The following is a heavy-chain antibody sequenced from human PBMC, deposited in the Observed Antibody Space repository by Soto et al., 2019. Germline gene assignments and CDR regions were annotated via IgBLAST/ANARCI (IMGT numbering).Heavy chain of an antibody. J-gene: IGHJ4*02. CDR1: GFTFSAYA. D-gene: IGHD4-17*01. V-gene: IGHV3-23*01. CDR2: ITGSGSST. Sequence: EGQLLDSGGGLVQPGGSLRLSCAASGFTFSAYAMSWVRQAPGKGLEWVSTITGSGSSTYYADSVKGRFTISRDNSKNTLSLQMNSLRAEDTAVYYCAKDLYGDYGGVDYWGQGTLVTVSS. CDR3: AKDLYGDYGGVDY.